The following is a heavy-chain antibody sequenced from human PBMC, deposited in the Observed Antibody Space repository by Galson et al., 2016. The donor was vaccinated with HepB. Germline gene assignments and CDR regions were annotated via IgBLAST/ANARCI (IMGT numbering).Heavy chain of an antibody. V-gene: IGHV4-59*01. CDR1: GGSINNYY. CDR3: ARAVVGAFNWFDP. Sequence: SETLSLTCSVSGGSINNYYWSWIRQPPGKGPEWIGYISYIGSTNSIPSLKGRVTISVDTSKNQFSLKLRSVTAADTAVYYCARAVVGAFNWFDPWGQGTLVTVSS. CDR2: ISYIGST. J-gene: IGHJ5*02. D-gene: IGHD1-26*01.